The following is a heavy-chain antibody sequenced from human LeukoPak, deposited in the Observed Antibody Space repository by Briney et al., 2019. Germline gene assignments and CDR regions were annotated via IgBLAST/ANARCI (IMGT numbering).Heavy chain of an antibody. CDR3: AKELRRSPTYYFDY. V-gene: IGHV3-23*01. Sequence: GGSLRLSCAASGFTSSNYAMNWVRQAPGKGLEWVSAISGSGADTYYADSVKGRFTISRDNSKNTLYLQMNSLRAEDTAIYFCAKELRRSPTYYFDYWGQGTLVAVSS. J-gene: IGHJ4*02. D-gene: IGHD2-15*01. CDR2: ISGSGADT. CDR1: GFTSSNYA.